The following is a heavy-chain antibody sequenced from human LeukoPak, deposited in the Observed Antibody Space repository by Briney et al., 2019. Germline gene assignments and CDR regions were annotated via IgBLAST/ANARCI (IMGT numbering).Heavy chain of an antibody. CDR1: GGSFSGYY. CDR2: INHSGST. CDR3: ARRRVNYYDSSGYQGSDY. Sequence: SETLSRTCAVYGGSFSGYYWSWIRQPPGKGLEWIGEINHSGSTNYNPSLKSRVTISVDTSKNQFSLKLSSVTAADTAVYYCARRRVNYYDSSGYQGSDYWGQGTLVTVSS. D-gene: IGHD3-22*01. J-gene: IGHJ4*02. V-gene: IGHV4-34*01.